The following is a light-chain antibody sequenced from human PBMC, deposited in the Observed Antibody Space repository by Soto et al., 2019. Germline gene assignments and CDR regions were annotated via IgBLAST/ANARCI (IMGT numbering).Light chain of an antibody. Sequence: EIVLTQSPDTLSLSPGERATLSCRASQSVSSYLAWYQQKPGQAPRLLIYDASNRATGIPARFSGRGSGTDFTLTISSLDPEDFAVYYCQQRSNWPPLFGQGTKLEIK. V-gene: IGKV3-11*01. J-gene: IGKJ2*01. CDR2: DAS. CDR3: QQRSNWPPL. CDR1: QSVSSY.